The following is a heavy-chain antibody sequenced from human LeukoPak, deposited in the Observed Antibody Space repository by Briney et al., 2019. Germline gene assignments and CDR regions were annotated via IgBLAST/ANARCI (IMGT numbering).Heavy chain of an antibody. CDR2: INPNSGGT. CDR3: ARVGSSSWYYYYYMDV. CDR1: GYTFTSYD. Sequence: ASVKVSCKASGYTFTSYDINWVRQATGQGLEWMGWINPNSGGTNYAQKFQGRVTMTRDTSISTAYMELSRLRSDDTAVYYCARVGSSSWYYYYYMDVWGKGTTVTVSS. J-gene: IGHJ6*03. V-gene: IGHV1-2*02. D-gene: IGHD6-13*01.